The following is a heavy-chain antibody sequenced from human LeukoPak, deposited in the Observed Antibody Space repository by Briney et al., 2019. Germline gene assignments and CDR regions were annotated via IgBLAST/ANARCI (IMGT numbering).Heavy chain of an antibody. J-gene: IGHJ4*02. CDR2: ISYDGSNK. D-gene: IGHD2-8*01. CDR1: GFTFSSYG. V-gene: IGHV3-30*18. CDR3: AKDRDPASIVLMYS. Sequence: GRSLRLSCAACGFTFSSYGMHWVRQAPGKGLEWVAVISYDGSNKYYADSVKGRFTISRDNSKNTLYLQMNSLRAEDTAVYYCAKDRDPASIVLMYSWGQGTLVTVSS.